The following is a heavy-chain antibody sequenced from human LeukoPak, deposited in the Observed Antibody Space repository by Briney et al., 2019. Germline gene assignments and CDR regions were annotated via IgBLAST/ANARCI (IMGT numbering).Heavy chain of an antibody. Sequence: GGSLRLSCAASGFTFSGYWMSWVRQAPGKGLEWVANIKQDGSEKYYVDSVKGRFTISRDNAKNSLYLQMNSLRAEDTAVYYCARDPLAYYYDSSGYYFDYWGQGTLVTVSS. CDR3: ARDPLAYYYDSSGYYFDY. CDR1: GFTFSGYW. V-gene: IGHV3-7*01. CDR2: IKQDGSEK. D-gene: IGHD3-22*01. J-gene: IGHJ4*02.